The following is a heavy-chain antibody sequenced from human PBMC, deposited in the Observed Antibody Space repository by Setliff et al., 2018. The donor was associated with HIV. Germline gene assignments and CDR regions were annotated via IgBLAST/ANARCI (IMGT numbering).Heavy chain of an antibody. Sequence: SVKVSCKASGGPFSSYAISWVRQAPGQGLEWMGGIIPIFGTANYAQKFQGRVTITTDESTSTAYMELSSLRSEDTAVYYCARVRSGSYGGRAYFDYWGQGTLVTVSS. J-gene: IGHJ4*02. V-gene: IGHV1-69*05. D-gene: IGHD1-26*01. CDR2: IIPIFGTA. CDR1: GGPFSSYA. CDR3: ARVRSGSYGGRAYFDY.